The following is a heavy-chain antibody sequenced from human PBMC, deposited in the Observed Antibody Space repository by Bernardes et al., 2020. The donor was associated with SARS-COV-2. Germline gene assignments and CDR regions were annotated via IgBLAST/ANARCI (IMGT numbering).Heavy chain of an antibody. CDR1: GFTFSSYA. V-gene: IGHV3-23*01. CDR3: AKFLAGSSPHRTGAVTYFDY. Sequence: GGSLRLSCAASGFTFSSYAMSWVRQAPGKGPEWVSSISGSVGTTFYADSVKGRFTISRDNSKNTLYLQMNSLRAGDTAVYYCAKFLAGSSPHRTGAVTYFDYWGQGTLVTVFS. J-gene: IGHJ4*02. CDR2: ISGSVGTT. D-gene: IGHD3-3*01.